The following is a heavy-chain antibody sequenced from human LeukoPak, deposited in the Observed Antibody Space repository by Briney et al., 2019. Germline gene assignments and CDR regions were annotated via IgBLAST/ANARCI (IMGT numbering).Heavy chain of an antibody. D-gene: IGHD3-22*01. J-gene: IGHJ4*02. V-gene: IGHV1-18*01. CDR1: GYTFFSYG. Sequence: ASVKVSCKASGYTFFSYGISWVRQAPGQGLEWMGWISAYNGNTNYTQKVQGKVTMTTDTSTSTAYMELRSLRSDDTAVYYCARTLNYYDSSGWDYWGQGTLVTVSS. CDR3: ARTLNYYDSSGWDY. CDR2: ISAYNGNT.